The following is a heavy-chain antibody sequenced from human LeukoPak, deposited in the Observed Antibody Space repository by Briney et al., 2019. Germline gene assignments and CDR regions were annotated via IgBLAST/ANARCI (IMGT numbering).Heavy chain of an antibody. D-gene: IGHD3-16*01. Sequence: PSGTLSLTCTVSGGSISRYSWSWIRQPPGTGLEWIGYIYYSGSTNYSPSLKSRVTISVDTYKNHFSLKLNSVTAADTAVYYCARGGGGGRSPASYWGQGTLVTVSS. CDR1: GGSISRYS. J-gene: IGHJ4*02. CDR3: ARGGGGGRSPASY. V-gene: IGHV4-59*01. CDR2: IYYSGST.